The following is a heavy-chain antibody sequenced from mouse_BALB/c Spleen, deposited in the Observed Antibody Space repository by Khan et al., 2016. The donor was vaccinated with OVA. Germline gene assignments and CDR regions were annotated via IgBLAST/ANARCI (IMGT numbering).Heavy chain of an antibody. CDR1: GYSITSGYG. D-gene: IGHD1-2*01. Sequence: EVQLQESGPGLVKPSQSLSLTCTVTGYSITSGYGWNWIRQFPGNKLEWMGYISYSGSTNYNPSLTSRIPIHRDTSKNQFFLQLNSVTTEDTATYYCARTARIKYWGQGTTLTVSS. J-gene: IGHJ2*01. CDR2: ISYSGST. V-gene: IGHV3-2*02. CDR3: ARTARIKY.